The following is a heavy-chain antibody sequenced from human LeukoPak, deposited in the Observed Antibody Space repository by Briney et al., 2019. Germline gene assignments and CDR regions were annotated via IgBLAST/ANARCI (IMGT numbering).Heavy chain of an antibody. D-gene: IGHD3-10*01. CDR3: ARGVLLWFGELFYYYGMDV. CDR2: IYHSGST. Sequence: SGTLSLTCAVSGGSISSSNLWSGVRPPPGKGLEGIWEIYHSGSTNYNPSLKSRVTISVDKSKNQFSLKLSSVTAADTAVYYCARGVLLWFGELFYYYGMDVWGKGTTVTVSS. V-gene: IGHV4-4*02. J-gene: IGHJ6*04. CDR1: GGSISSSNL.